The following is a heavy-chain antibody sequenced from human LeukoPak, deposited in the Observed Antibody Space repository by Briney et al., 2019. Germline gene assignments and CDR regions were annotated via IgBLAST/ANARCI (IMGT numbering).Heavy chain of an antibody. D-gene: IGHD2-15*01. Sequence: PSETLSLTCTVSGDSISCSYWSWSRRPPGRGLEWIGYIYYSGSTNYNPSLKSRVTISVDTSMNQFSLKLSFVTTADTAVYYCARALGYCSGGSCTRGHNWFDPWGQGTLVTVPS. J-gene: IGHJ5*02. CDR3: ARALGYCSGGSCTRGHNWFDP. CDR1: GDSISCSY. CDR2: IYYSGST. V-gene: IGHV4-59*08.